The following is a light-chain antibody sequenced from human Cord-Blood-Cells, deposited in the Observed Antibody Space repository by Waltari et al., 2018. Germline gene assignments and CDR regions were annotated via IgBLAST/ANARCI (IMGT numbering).Light chain of an antibody. CDR3: SSYTSSSTLV. CDR1: SSDVGGYNY. J-gene: IGLJ3*02. CDR2: EVS. V-gene: IGLV2-14*01. Sequence: QPALPQPASVSGSPGQSITISCPGTSSDVGGYNYVSWYQQHPGKAPKLMIYEVSNRPSGVSNRFSGSKSGNTASLTISGLQAEDEADYYCSSYTSSSTLVFGGGTKLTVL.